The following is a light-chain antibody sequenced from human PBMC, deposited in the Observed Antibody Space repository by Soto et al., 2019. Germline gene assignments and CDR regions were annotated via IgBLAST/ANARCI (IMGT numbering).Light chain of an antibody. CDR3: QQFNNYPRT. CDR2: TAS. V-gene: IGKV1-9*01. J-gene: IGKJ2*01. Sequence: DIQVTQSPSFLSASVGDRVTITCRASQAISNYLAWYQQIPGRAPNLLIYTASTLHSGVPSRFSGSGSGTEFTLTISSLQPEDFATYYCQQFNNYPRTFGQGTKLEIK. CDR1: QAISNY.